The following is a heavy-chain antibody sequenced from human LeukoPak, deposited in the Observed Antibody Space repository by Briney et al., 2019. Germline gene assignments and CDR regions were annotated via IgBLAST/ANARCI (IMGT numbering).Heavy chain of an antibody. D-gene: IGHD3-22*01. V-gene: IGHV3-23*01. J-gene: IGHJ4*02. Sequence: GGSLRLSRAASGFTFSYYAMSWVRQAPGKGLEWVSTIPGSGGAWLSSITGASSSPFYADSVKGRFTISRDNSKNTLYLQMNSLRAEDTAVYYCAKVNYDDSSGFYFEAEIDYWGQGTLVTVSS. CDR2: IPGSGGAWLSSITGASSSP. CDR3: AKVNYDDSSGFYFEAEIDY. CDR1: GFTFSYYA.